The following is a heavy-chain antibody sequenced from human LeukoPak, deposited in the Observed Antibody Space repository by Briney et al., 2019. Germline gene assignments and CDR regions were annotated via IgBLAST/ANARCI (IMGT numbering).Heavy chain of an antibody. CDR2: ISGSGGTA. CDR1: GFTFSSYA. J-gene: IGHJ4*02. D-gene: IGHD3-22*01. V-gene: IGHV3-23*01. Sequence: GGSLRLSCAASGFTFSSYAMHWVRQAPGKGLEWVSAISGSGGTAYYADSVKGRFTISRDNSKNTLYLQMNSLRAEGTAVYYCAKKGYYDGSGYYMYYFDHWGQGTLVTVSS. CDR3: AKKGYYDGSGYYMYYFDH.